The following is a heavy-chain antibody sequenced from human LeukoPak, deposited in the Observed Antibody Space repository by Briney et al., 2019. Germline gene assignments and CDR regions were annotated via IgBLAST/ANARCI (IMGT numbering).Heavy chain of an antibody. CDR3: ARERDGYNYIGY. D-gene: IGHD5-24*01. J-gene: IGHJ4*02. CDR1: GFTFSSYG. V-gene: IGHV3-33*01. Sequence: GGSLRLSCAASGFTFSSYGMHWVRQAPGKGLEWVAVIWYDGSNKYYADSVKGRFTISRDNSKNTLYLQMNSLRAEDTAVYYCARERDGYNYIGYWGQGTLVTVSS. CDR2: IWYDGSNK.